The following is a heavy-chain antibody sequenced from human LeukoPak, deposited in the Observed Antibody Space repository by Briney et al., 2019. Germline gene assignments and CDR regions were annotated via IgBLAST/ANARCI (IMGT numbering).Heavy chain of an antibody. CDR2: IRYDGSNK. D-gene: IGHD6-13*01. J-gene: IGHJ4*02. CDR1: GFTFGDYA. CDR3: AKDATSSAAGDY. Sequence: PGGSLRLSCSAFGFTFGDYAFHWVRQAPGKGLEWVAFIRYDGSNKYYADSVKGRFTISRDNSKNTLYLQMNSLRAEDTAVYYCAKDATSSAAGDYWGQGTLVTVSS. V-gene: IGHV3-30*02.